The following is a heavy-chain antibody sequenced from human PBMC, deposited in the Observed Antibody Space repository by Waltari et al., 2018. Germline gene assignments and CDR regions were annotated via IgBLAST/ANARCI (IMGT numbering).Heavy chain of an antibody. D-gene: IGHD4-17*01. CDR1: GFTVSSNS. CDR3: AREHYGGGF. J-gene: IGHJ4*02. V-gene: IGHV3-53*01. CDR2: IYSGGTT. Sequence: EVQLVESGGGLIQPGGSPSLSCAASGFTVSSNSRSWVRQAPGKGLEWVSVIYSGGTTYYADSVKGRFTISRDNSKNTVYLQMNSLRAEDTAVYYCAREHYGGGFWGQGTLVTVSS.